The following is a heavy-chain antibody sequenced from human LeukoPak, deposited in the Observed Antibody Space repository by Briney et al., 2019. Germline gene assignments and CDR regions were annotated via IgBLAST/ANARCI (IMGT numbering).Heavy chain of an antibody. D-gene: IGHD3-16*01. CDR2: IDWDDYK. V-gene: IGHV2-70*11. Sequence: SGPALVKPTQTLTLTCTFSGFSLSTSGVCVSWIRQSPGKALEWLARIDWDDYKSFSTSLKTRLTISKDTSKNQVVLTMPNMDPMDTATYYCARVGFESLRSFDYWGQGTLVTVSS. J-gene: IGHJ4*02. CDR3: ARVGFESLRSFDY. CDR1: GFSLSTSGVC.